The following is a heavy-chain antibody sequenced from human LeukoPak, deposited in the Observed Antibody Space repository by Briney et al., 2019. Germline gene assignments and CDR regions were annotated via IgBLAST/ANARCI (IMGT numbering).Heavy chain of an antibody. V-gene: IGHV3-23*01. CDR1: GFTFSSYA. Sequence: GGSLRLSCAASGFTFSSYAMSWVRQAPGKGLEWVAAISGSGGSTYYADSVKGRFTISRDNSKNTLYLQMNSLRAEDTAVYYCAKDLLYGGNSDYWGQGTLVTVSS. CDR2: ISGSGGST. D-gene: IGHD4-23*01. J-gene: IGHJ4*02. CDR3: AKDLLYGGNSDY.